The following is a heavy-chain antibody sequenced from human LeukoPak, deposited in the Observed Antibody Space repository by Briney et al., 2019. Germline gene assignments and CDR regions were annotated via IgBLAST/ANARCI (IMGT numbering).Heavy chain of an antibody. CDR3: AKVRSQQLVLSPIDY. CDR2: ISGSGGNT. J-gene: IGHJ4*02. Sequence: GGSLRLSCAASGFTLSSYAMSWVRQAPGKGLEWVSIISGSGGNTYYADSVKGRFTISRDNSKNTLFLQMNCLRAEDTAVYYFAKVRSQQLVLSPIDYWGQGTLVTVSS. CDR1: GFTLSSYA. V-gene: IGHV3-23*01. D-gene: IGHD6-13*01.